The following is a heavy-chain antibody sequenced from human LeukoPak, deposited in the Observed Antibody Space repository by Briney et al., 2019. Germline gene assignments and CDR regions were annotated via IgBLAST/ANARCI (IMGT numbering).Heavy chain of an antibody. CDR3: ARDQYATVTPNWFDP. CDR1: GFTFSSHW. D-gene: IGHD4-17*01. Sequence: PGGSLRLSCAASGFTFSSHWMSWVRQAPGKGLEWVANIKQDGSEKYYVDSVKGRLTISRDNAKNSLYLQMNSLRAEDTAVYYCARDQYATVTPNWFDPWGQGTLVTVSS. J-gene: IGHJ5*02. CDR2: IKQDGSEK. V-gene: IGHV3-7*03.